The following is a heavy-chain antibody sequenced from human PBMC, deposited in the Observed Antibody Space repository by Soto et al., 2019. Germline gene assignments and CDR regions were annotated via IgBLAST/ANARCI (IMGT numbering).Heavy chain of an antibody. CDR1: GYTFTSYG. Sequence: ASVKVSCKASGYTFTSYGISWVRQAPGQRLEWMGWINAGNGNTKYSQKFQGRVTITRDTSASTAYMELSSLRSEDTAVYYCARGGVHCSSTSCYGSGGMDVWGQGTTGTVSS. V-gene: IGHV1-3*01. J-gene: IGHJ6*02. CDR3: ARGGVHCSSTSCYGSGGMDV. D-gene: IGHD2-2*01. CDR2: INAGNGNT.